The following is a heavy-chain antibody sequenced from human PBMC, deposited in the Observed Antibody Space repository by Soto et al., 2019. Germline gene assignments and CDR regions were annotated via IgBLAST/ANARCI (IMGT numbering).Heavy chain of an antibody. Sequence: SETLSLTCAVSGGSFNAYYWSWIRHSPGKGLEWIGEINHSGNTNYNSALKSRVTISVDTSKNQFSLNLTSVTAADTAVYYCARVVVGPTNWFDPWGQGTLVTVSS. CDR2: INHSGNT. CDR1: GGSFNAYY. CDR3: ARVVVGPTNWFDP. D-gene: IGHD2-21*01. V-gene: IGHV4-34*01. J-gene: IGHJ5*02.